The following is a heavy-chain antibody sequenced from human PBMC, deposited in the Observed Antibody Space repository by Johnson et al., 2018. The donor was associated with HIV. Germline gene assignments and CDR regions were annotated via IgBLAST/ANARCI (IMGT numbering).Heavy chain of an antibody. Sequence: QVQLVESGGGVVQPGRSLRLSCAASRFTFSSYAMHWVRQAPGKGLEWVAVISYDGSNKYYADSVKGRFTISRDNSKNTLYLQMNSLIAEDTAVYYCAREATGSSYAFDIWGQGTMVTVSS. CDR2: ISYDGSNK. CDR1: RFTFSSYA. J-gene: IGHJ3*02. V-gene: IGHV3-30*04. CDR3: AREATGSSYAFDI. D-gene: IGHD6-6*01.